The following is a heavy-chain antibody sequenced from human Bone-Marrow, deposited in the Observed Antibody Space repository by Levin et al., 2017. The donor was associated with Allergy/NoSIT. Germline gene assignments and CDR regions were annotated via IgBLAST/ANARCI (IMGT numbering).Heavy chain of an antibody. D-gene: IGHD1-14*01. V-gene: IGHV7-4-1*02. CDR2: INTISGNP. CDR3: AREGRDHLNDAFDL. J-gene: IGHJ3*01. CDR1: GYIFDDYA. Sequence: RGESLKISCKASGYIFDDYAINWVRQAPGQGPEWLGWINTISGNPLYAQDFTGRFVFSLDTSVSTAYLQISRLKADDTAVYYCAREGRDHLNDAFDLWGQGTLVTVSS.